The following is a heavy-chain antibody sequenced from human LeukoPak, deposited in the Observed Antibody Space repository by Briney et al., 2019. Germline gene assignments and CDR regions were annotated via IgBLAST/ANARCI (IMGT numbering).Heavy chain of an antibody. J-gene: IGHJ5*02. CDR1: GVAFSTYS. V-gene: IGHV3-21*01. Sequence: GGSLRLSCAPSGVAFSTYSINWVRPAPGKGLEWVSSISSISRDIYHADSVKGRFTISRDNAKNSLYLQMNSLRAEDTAVYYCARGGNSGSYPNWFDPWGQGILVTVSS. CDR3: ARGGNSGSYPNWFDP. D-gene: IGHD1-26*01. CDR2: ISSISRDI.